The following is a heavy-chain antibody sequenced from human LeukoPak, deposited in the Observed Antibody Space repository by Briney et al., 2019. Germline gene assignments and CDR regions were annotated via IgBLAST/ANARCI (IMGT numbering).Heavy chain of an antibody. CDR2: INPNSGGT. CDR3: ARDYCSGGSCYQYFDY. V-gene: IGHV1-2*02. J-gene: IGHJ4*02. Sequence: ASVKVSCKASGYTFTGYYMHWVRQAPGQGLEGRGWINPNSGGTNYAQKFQGGVTMTRDTSISTAYMELSRLRSADTAVYYCARDYCSGGSCYQYFDYWGQGTLVTVSS. CDR1: GYTFTGYY. D-gene: IGHD2-15*01.